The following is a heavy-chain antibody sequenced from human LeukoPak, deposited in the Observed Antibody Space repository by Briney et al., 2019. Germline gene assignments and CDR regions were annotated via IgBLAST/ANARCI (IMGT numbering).Heavy chain of an antibody. J-gene: IGHJ4*02. Sequence: GGSLRLSCAASGFTFSSYSMNWVRQAPGKGLEWVSSISSSSSYIYCADSVKGRFTISRDNAKNSLYLQMNSLRAEDTAVYYCARAGTMVSGFLGYWGQGTLVTVSS. V-gene: IGHV3-21*01. CDR2: ISSSSSYI. D-gene: IGHD3-10*01. CDR3: ARAGTMVSGFLGY. CDR1: GFTFSSYS.